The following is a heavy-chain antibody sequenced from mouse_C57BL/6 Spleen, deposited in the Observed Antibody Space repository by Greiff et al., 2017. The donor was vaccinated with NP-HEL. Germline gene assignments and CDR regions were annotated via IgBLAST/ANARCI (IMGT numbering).Heavy chain of an antibody. D-gene: IGHD1-1*02. J-gene: IGHJ4*01. CDR3: AGWAMDY. CDR1: GYAFSSSW. CDR2: IYPGDGDT. V-gene: IGHV1-82*01. Sequence: QVQLQQSGPELVKPGASVKISCKASGYAFSSSWMNWVKQRPGKGLEWIGRIYPGDGDTNYNGKFKGKATLTADKSSSTAYMQLSSLTSEDSAVYFCAGWAMDYWGQGTSVTVSS.